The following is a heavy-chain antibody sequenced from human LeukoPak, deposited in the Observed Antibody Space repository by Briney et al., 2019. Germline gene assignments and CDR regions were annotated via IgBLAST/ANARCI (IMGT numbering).Heavy chain of an antibody. CDR3: ASGWEDSGSYWNFDY. Sequence: SVKVSCKASGGTFSSYAISWVRQAPGQGLEWMGRIIPIFGTANYAQKFQGRVTITTDESTSTAYMELSSLRSEDTAVYYCASGWEDSGSYWNFDYWGQGTLVTVSS. J-gene: IGHJ4*02. D-gene: IGHD1-26*01. CDR2: IIPIFGTA. V-gene: IGHV1-69*05. CDR1: GGTFSSYA.